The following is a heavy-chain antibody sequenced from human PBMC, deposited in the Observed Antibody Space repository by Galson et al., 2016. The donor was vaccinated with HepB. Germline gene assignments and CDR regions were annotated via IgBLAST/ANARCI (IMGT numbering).Heavy chain of an antibody. CDR2: ITTWDLT. D-gene: IGHD2-21*02. CDR1: GFTATDYN. J-gene: IGHJ5*02. V-gene: IGHV3-69-1*01. Sequence: SLRLSCAASGFTATDYNMNWLRQVPGRGLEWISTITTWDLTHYADSAKGRFTMSRDRDRNSVVLQMTGLRVDDTAVYYCAGCVTFSQCSWFRPWGQGTLVSVSS. CDR3: AGCVTFSQCSWFRP.